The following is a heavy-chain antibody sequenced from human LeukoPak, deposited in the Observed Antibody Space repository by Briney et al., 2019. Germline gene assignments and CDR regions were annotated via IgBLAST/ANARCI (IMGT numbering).Heavy chain of an antibody. V-gene: IGHV1-24*01. Sequence: GASVKVSFTASGGTFSSYAISWVRQAPGQGLEWMGGFDPEDGETIYAQKFQGRVIMSEDTSTDTAYMELSSLRSEDTAVYYCAADRFSIFGVVITPKNYYGMDVWGQGTTVTVSS. CDR1: GGTFSSYA. CDR3: AADRFSIFGVVITPKNYYGMDV. J-gene: IGHJ6*02. CDR2: FDPEDGET. D-gene: IGHD3-3*01.